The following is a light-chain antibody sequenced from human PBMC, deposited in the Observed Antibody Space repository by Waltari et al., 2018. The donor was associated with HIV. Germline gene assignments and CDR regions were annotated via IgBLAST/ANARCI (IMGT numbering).Light chain of an antibody. CDR3: GTWDSSLSAGGV. J-gene: IGLJ2*01. CDR2: DNN. Sequence: QSALTQPPSASGSPGQSVTLSCSGSSSNIGNNYVSWYQQLPGTAPKLLIYDNNKRPSGIPDRFSGSKSGTSATLGITGLQTGDEADYYCGTWDSSLSAGGVFGGGTKLTVL. CDR1: SSNIGNNY. V-gene: IGLV1-51*01.